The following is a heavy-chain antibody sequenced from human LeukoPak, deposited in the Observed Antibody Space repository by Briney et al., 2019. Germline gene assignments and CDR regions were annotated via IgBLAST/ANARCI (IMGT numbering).Heavy chain of an antibody. CDR2: IYHSGST. V-gene: IGHV4-4*02. Sequence: SGTLSLTCAVSAGSISSGSWWNWVRQPPGKGLEWNGEIYHSGSTNYNPSLKSRVTISLDKSKNQFSLKLYSVTAADTAVYYCARYRGASGYHFDYWGQGTLVTVSS. J-gene: IGHJ4*02. D-gene: IGHD5-12*01. CDR3: ARYRGASGYHFDY. CDR1: AGSISSGSW.